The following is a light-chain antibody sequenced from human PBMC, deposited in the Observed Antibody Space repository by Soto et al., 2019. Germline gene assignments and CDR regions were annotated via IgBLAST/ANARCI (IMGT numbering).Light chain of an antibody. CDR2: GAS. CDR3: QQYCCSPLT. Sequence: EIVLTQSPGTLSLSAGGGATLSCRASQSVSNNYIAWYQQKPGQAPRLLIHGASSRATGIPDRFSGSGSGTDFTLTIRKLEPEDVAVYYCQQYCCSPLTFGGGTKVEI. J-gene: IGKJ4*01. CDR1: QSVSNNY. V-gene: IGKV3-20*01.